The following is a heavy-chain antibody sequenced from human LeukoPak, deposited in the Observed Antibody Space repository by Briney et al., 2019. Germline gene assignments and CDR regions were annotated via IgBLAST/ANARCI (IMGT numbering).Heavy chain of an antibody. CDR2: IIPIFGTA. J-gene: IGHJ4*02. CDR3: ASPRGYNWNYFDY. V-gene: IGHV1-69*05. CDR1: GGTFSSYA. Sequence: ASVKVSCKASGGTFSSYAISWVRQAPGQGLEWMGGIIPIFGTANYAQKFQGRVTITTDESTSTAYMELSSLRSEDTAVYYCASPRGYNWNYFDYWGQGTLVTVSS. D-gene: IGHD1-20*01.